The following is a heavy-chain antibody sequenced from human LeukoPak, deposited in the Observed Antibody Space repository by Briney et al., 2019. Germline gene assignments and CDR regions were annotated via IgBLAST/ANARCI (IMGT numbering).Heavy chain of an antibody. D-gene: IGHD3-3*01. CDR2: VSDTGDT. V-gene: IGHV4-59*01. J-gene: IGHJ5*02. CDR1: GVSINGNY. Sequence: PETLSLTCTVSGVSINGNYWTWIRQLPGKGLEWIGFVSDTGDTDYNPSLKSRLTISADTSKSQLSLSLSSVTAADTALYYCARVFRGVVTSNWFDPWGQGTLVTVSS. CDR3: ARVFRGVVTSNWFDP.